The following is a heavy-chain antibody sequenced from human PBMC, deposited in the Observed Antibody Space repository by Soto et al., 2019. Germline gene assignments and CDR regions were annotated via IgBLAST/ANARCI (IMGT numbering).Heavy chain of an antibody. J-gene: IGHJ5*02. D-gene: IGHD2-15*01. CDR1: GGSISSSRSY. Sequence: SETLSLTCNVSGGSISSSRSYWAWIRQPPGKGLEWIANIFYSGSTYYNPSLASRVTVSVDTSKNQFSLKLSSVTAADTAVFNFARQQTTPDIDLVSAPWVQGTLVTGSS. CDR3: ARQQTTPDIDLVSAP. CDR2: IFYSGST. V-gene: IGHV4-39*01.